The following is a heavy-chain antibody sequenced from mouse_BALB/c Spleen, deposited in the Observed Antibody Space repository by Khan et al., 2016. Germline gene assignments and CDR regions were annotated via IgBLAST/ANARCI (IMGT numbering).Heavy chain of an antibody. CDR1: GYTFTDYY. Sequence: QVQLQQSGTELPRPGASVKLSCKASGYTFTDYYLHWVKQRTGQGLEWIGEIFPVSGSTYYNEKFKGKASLTADTSSSTAYMQLSSLTSEDSAVYFCARSYYGYFAMDYWGHGASVTVSS. D-gene: IGHD1-2*01. CDR2: IFPVSGST. J-gene: IGHJ4*01. V-gene: IGHV1-77*01. CDR3: ARSYYGYFAMDY.